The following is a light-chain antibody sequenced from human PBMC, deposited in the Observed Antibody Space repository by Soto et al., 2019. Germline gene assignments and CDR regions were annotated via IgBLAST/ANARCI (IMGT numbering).Light chain of an antibody. CDR2: AAS. CDR1: ESISRH. J-gene: IGKJ5*01. V-gene: IGKV1-39*01. CDR3: QESYSTLSIT. Sequence: DIQMTQSPSSLSASVGDRVTITCRASESISRHLNWYQQKPGNAPKLLIYAASSLQNGVPSRFSGSGSGTDFTVTISNLQPGDFATYYCQESYSTLSITFGQGTRLETK.